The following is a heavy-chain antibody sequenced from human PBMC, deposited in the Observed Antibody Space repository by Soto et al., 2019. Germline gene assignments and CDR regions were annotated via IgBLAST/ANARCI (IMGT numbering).Heavy chain of an antibody. CDR3: ARDADGNCDH. J-gene: IGHJ4*02. CDR1: GVSISSYY. V-gene: IGHV4-59*12. CDR2: IYYSGST. Sequence: SETLSLTCTVSGVSISSYYWSWIRQPPGKGLEWIGYIYYSGSTNYNPSLKSRVTISVDTSKNQFSLKLSSVTAADTDVYYCARDADGNCDHWGEGTLVTVSS.